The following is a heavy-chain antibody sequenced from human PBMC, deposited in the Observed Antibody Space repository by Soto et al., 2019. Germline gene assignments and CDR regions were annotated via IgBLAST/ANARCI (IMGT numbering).Heavy chain of an antibody. CDR2: IHQSGGT. V-gene: IGHV4-38-2*01. J-gene: IGHJ4*02. Sequence: SETLSLTCAVSGYSISSGYYWAWIRQPPGKGLEWIATIHQSGGTYYNPSLKSRVTISVDTSKNQFSLKLSSVTAADTAVFYCARVRDCSNGVCYTGSLDYWGQGTLVTVSS. CDR1: GYSISSGYY. D-gene: IGHD2-8*01. CDR3: ARVRDCSNGVCYTGSLDY.